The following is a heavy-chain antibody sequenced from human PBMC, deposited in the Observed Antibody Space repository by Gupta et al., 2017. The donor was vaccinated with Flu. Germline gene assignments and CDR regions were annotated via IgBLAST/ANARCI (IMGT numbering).Heavy chain of an antibody. Sequence: QVQLQESGPRLVKPSQTLSLTCTVSGGSISGGGYYWGWIRQHPGKGLEWIGNIYDNGNTNYNPSLKRRVDISIDTSENQFSLKLTSVTAADTAVYYCARDNYFMDVWGTGTTVTVSS. CDR3: ARDNYFMDV. D-gene: IGHD5-24*01. J-gene: IGHJ6*03. V-gene: IGHV4-31*03. CDR2: IYDNGNT. CDR1: GGSISGGGYY.